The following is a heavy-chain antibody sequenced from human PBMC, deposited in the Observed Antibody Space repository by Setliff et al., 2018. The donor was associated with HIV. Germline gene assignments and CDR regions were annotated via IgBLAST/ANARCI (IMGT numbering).Heavy chain of an antibody. CDR1: GYTFTNYY. Sequence: GASVKVSCKASGYTFTNYYIHWLKQAPGQGLEWMGIINPGDDGTMYAQKFQGRVTMTRDTSTSTVYMELNSLRSEDTAVYYCTRLVQMATITNFDYWGQGTLVTVSS. CDR2: INPGDDGT. CDR3: TRLVQMATITNFDY. V-gene: IGHV1-46*03. D-gene: IGHD4-4*01. J-gene: IGHJ4*02.